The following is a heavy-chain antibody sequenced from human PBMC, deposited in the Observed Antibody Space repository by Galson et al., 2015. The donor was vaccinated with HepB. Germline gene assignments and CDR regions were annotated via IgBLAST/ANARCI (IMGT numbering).Heavy chain of an antibody. CDR2: MNPNSGNT. V-gene: IGHV1-8*01. CDR1: GYTFTSYD. Sequence: SCKASGYTFTSYDINWVRQATGQGLEWMGWMNPNSGNTGYAQKFQGRVTMTRNTSISTAYMELSSLRFEDTAVYYCARASSYYCSGGRCFRGSMDVWGQGTTVTISS. J-gene: IGHJ6*02. CDR3: ARASSYYCSGGRCFRGSMDV. D-gene: IGHD2-15*01.